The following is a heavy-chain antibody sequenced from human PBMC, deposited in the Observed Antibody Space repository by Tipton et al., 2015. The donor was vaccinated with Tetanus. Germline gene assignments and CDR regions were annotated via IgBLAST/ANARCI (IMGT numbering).Heavy chain of an antibody. Sequence: TLSLTCSVSGGSISSYFWSWIRQSPGQGLEWIGLTYYSGSTSYNPSLKSRVTISVDTSKNQLSLNLSSVTAADTAVYYCARDQGGGRVVRLNWFDPWGHGTLVTVSS. D-gene: IGHD6-6*01. CDR1: GGSISSYF. V-gene: IGHV4-59*12. CDR2: TYYSGST. J-gene: IGHJ5*02. CDR3: ARDQGGGRVVRLNWFDP.